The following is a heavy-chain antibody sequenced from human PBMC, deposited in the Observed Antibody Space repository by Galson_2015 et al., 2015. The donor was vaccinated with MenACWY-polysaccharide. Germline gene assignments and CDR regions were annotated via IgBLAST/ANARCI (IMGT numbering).Heavy chain of an antibody. CDR1: GYTFSNYA. D-gene: IGHD6-19*01. CDR2: INGGDGKS. V-gene: IGHV1-3*01. Sequence: SVKVSCKAFGYTFSNYAMHWVRQAPGQRLEWLGWINGGDGKSKYSQNFQDRITITRDTSASPVSMELSSLRSEDTAVYYCARTEAGDFRLDYWGQGTLVTVSS. CDR3: ARTEAGDFRLDY. J-gene: IGHJ4*02.